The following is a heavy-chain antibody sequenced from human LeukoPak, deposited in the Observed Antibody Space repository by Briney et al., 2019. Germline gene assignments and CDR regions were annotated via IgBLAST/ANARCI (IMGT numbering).Heavy chain of an antibody. J-gene: IGHJ4*02. CDR1: GGSISSSNYD. D-gene: IGHD4/OR15-4a*01. CDR2: IYYSGST. V-gene: IGHV4-39*01. CDR3: ARRDSVGACDF. Sequence: SETLSLTCTVSGGSISSSNYDWGWVRQPPGKGLEWIGTIYYSGSTYYNPSLKSRVTISVDMSKNQFPLKLRSVTATDTAVYYCARRDSVGACDFWGQGSLVTVSS.